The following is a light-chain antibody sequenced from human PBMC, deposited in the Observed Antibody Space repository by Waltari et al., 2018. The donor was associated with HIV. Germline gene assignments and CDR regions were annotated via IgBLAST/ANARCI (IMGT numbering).Light chain of an antibody. V-gene: IGLV1-47*01. CDR2: RNK. J-gene: IGLJ3*02. CDR3: AAWDNRLGAGV. Sequence: QSALTQTPSASGTPGQRVTMSCSGSTSNIGSNYVYWYQQIPGTAPKLLICRNKQRPSGVPDRFSGSKSGTSGSLAISGLRSEDEADYYCAAWDNRLGAGVFGGGTKVTVL. CDR1: TSNIGSNY.